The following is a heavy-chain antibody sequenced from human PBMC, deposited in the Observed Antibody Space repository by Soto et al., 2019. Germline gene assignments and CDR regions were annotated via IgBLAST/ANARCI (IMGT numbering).Heavy chain of an antibody. CDR2: INHSGST. J-gene: IGHJ4*02. CDR3: ARGVLVDTAMVSIDY. V-gene: IGHV4-34*01. Sequence: PSETLSLTCAVYGGSFSGYYWSWIRQPPGKGLEWIGEINHSGSTNYNPSLKSRVTISVDTSKNQFSLKLSSVTAADTAVYYCARGVLVDTAMVSIDYWRQGTLVTVSS. D-gene: IGHD5-18*01. CDR1: GGSFSGYY.